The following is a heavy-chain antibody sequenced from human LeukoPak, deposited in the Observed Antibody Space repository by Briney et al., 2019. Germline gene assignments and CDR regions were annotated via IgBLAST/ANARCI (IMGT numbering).Heavy chain of an antibody. CDR2: INPNSGGT. CDR1: GYTCTGYY. Sequence: ASVKVSCKASGYTCTGYYMHWVRQAPGQVLEWMGWINPNSGGTNYAQKFQGRVTMTRDASISTAYMELSRLRSVDTAVYYCARSTSDDAFDIWGQGTMVTVSS. J-gene: IGHJ3*02. V-gene: IGHV1-2*02. D-gene: IGHD2-2*01. CDR3: ARSTSDDAFDI.